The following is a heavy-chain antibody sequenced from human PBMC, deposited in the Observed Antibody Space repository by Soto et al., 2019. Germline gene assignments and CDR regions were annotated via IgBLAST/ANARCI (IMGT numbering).Heavy chain of an antibody. V-gene: IGHV3-7*01. Sequence: VQLVESGGGLVQPGGSLRLSCAASGFTFSSYWMSWVRQAPGKGLEWVANIKQDGSEKYYVDSVKGRFTISRDNAKNSLYLQMNSLRAEDTAVYYCATYDFWSGYYTDQYFDYWGQGTLVTVSS. D-gene: IGHD3-3*01. CDR1: GFTFSSYW. J-gene: IGHJ4*02. CDR3: ATYDFWSGYYTDQYFDY. CDR2: IKQDGSEK.